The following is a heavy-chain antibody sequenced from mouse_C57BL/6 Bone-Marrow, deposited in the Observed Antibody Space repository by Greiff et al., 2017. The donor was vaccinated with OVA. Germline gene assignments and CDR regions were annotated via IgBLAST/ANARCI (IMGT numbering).Heavy chain of an antibody. D-gene: IGHD2-3*01. CDR2: IDPNSGGT. CDR1: GYTFTSYW. J-gene: IGHJ4*01. CDR3: ARGNDGYYFYDAMDY. V-gene: IGHV1-72*01. Sequence: QVQLQQPGAELVKPGASVKLSCKASGYTFTSYWMHWVKQRPGRGLEWIGRIDPNSGGTKYNEKFKSKAPLTVDKPSSTAYIQLSSLTSEDSAVSYCARGNDGYYFYDAMDYWGQGTSVTVSS.